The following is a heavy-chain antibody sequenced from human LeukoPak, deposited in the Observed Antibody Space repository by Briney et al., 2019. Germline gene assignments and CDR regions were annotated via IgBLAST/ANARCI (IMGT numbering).Heavy chain of an antibody. CDR1: GASINNKNYY. D-gene: IGHD5/OR15-5a*01. J-gene: IGHJ6*03. CDR3: AMSPSVLTLSYTDYDFSMDV. CDR2: LYYSVST. V-gene: IGHV4-39*01. Sequence: SETLSLTCSVSGASINNKNYYWVWIRQPPGKGLEWLGSLYYSVSTYYNPSLKSRVTISGDTSKNQFSLNLSSVTSADTAKYYCAMSPSVLTLSYTDYDFSMDVWGKGTTVTVSS.